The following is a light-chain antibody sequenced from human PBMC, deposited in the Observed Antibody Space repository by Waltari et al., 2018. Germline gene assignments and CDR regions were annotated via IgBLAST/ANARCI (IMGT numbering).Light chain of an antibody. CDR3: QQFDTYPWT. Sequence: DIQMTQAPSTLSASVGDRVLITCRASQSIDRWLAWYQQQPGKAPKLLIYKASRLQSGVPSRFSGSGSGTEFTLTISSLQPEDFATFYCQQFDTYPWTFGQGTKVDLK. CDR1: QSIDRW. J-gene: IGKJ1*01. CDR2: KAS. V-gene: IGKV1-5*03.